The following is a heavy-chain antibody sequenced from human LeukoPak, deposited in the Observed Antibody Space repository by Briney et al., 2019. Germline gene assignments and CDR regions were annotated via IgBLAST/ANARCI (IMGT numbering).Heavy chain of an antibody. Sequence: GSLRLSCAAYGFTFSGSAMHWVRQASGKGLEWVGRIRSKANSYATAYAASVEGRFTISSDDSKNTASLQMTSLNTEDTAVYYCTRLRSGCDYWGQGTLVTVSS. CDR3: TRLRSGCDY. CDR2: IRSKANSYAT. J-gene: IGHJ4*02. CDR1: GFTFSGSA. V-gene: IGHV3-73*01. D-gene: IGHD6-19*01.